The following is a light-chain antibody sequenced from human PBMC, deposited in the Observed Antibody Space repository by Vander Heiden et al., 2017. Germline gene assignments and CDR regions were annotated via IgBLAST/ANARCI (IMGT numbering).Light chain of an antibody. V-gene: IGLV1-44*01. Sequence: TPGQRVTISCSGSSSNIGSNTVNWYHQLPGTAPKLLIYNNNQRPSGVPDRFSGSKSGTSASLAISGLQSEDEADYYCAPWDDSLNGWVFGGGTKMTVL. J-gene: IGLJ3*02. CDR2: NNN. CDR3: APWDDSLNGWV. CDR1: SSNIGSNT.